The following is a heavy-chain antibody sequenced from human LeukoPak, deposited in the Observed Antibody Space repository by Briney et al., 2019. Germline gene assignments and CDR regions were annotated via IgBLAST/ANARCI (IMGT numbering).Heavy chain of an antibody. CDR3: ARARDWAGYSYGFYY. CDR2: IIPIFGTP. V-gene: IGHV1-69*13. D-gene: IGHD5-18*01. CDR1: GGTFSNYA. Sequence: GASVKVSCKASGGTFSNYAISWVRQAPGQGLEWMGGIIPIFGTPNYAQKFQGRVTIIADESTSTAYMELSSLRSEDTAVYYCARARDWAGYSYGFYYWGQGTLVTVSS. J-gene: IGHJ4*02.